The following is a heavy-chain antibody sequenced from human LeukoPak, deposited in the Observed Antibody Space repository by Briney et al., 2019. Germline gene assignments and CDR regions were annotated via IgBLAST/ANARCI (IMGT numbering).Heavy chain of an antibody. CDR3: VRGCMFCDWKTWFDP. Sequence: PGGSLRLSCATSGFKFTDYDMHWVRQAPGKGPEWVSAIGTLHDTFYSDSVRGRFTISRVDVRNSLYLQMNGLRAGDTAVYYCVRGCMFCDWKTWFDPWGQGTLVTVSS. CDR2: IGTLHDT. D-gene: IGHD2-8*01. J-gene: IGHJ5*02. V-gene: IGHV3-13*01. CDR1: GFKFTDYD.